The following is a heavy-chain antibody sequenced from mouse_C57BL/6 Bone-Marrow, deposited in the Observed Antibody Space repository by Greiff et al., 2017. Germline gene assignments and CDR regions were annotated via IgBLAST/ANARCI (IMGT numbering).Heavy chain of an antibody. V-gene: IGHV1-62-2*01. CDR3: AGHERYYDYEGYFDY. CDR1: GYIFTEYT. J-gene: IGHJ2*01. CDR2: FYPGSGSI. Sequence: VQLKESGAELVKPGASVKLSCKASGYIFTEYTIHWVKQRSGQGLEWIGWFYPGSGSIKYNERFKDKATLTADKSSNTAYMELSRLTSEDSAVYYCAGHERYYDYEGYFDYWGQGTTLTVSS. D-gene: IGHD2-4*01.